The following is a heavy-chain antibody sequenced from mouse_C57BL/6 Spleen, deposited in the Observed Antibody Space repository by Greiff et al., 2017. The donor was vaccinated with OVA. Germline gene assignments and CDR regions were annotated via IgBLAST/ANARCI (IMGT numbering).Heavy chain of an antibody. CDR1: GYAFSSYW. J-gene: IGHJ4*01. V-gene: IGHV1-80*01. CDR2: IYPGDGDT. CDR3: ARSDFSAMDY. Sequence: QVQLKESGAELVKPGASVKISCKASGYAFSSYWMNWVKQRPGKGLEWIGQIYPGDGDTNYNGKFKGKATLTADKSSSTAYMQLSSLTSEDSAVYFCARSDFSAMDYWGQGTSVTVSS.